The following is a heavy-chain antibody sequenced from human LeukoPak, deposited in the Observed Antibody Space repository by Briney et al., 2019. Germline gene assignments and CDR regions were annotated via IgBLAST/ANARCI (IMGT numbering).Heavy chain of an antibody. CDR2: IYYSGST. D-gene: IGHD3-10*01. CDR3: ARVRFGRFDP. CDR1: GGSISSSSYY. J-gene: IGHJ5*02. V-gene: IGHV4-39*07. Sequence: SSETLSLTCTVSGGSISSSSYYWGWIRQPPGKGLEWIGSIYYSGSTYYNPSLKSRVTISVDTSKNQFSLKLSSVTAADTAVYYFARVRFGRFDPLGQGTLVNVSS.